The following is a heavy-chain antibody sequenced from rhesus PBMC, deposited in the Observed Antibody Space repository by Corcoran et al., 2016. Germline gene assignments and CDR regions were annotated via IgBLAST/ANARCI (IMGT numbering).Heavy chain of an antibody. D-gene: IGHD1-44*01. J-gene: IGHJ4*01. V-gene: IGHV4S2*01. CDR3: ARGDRIVGCDY. Sequence: QVQLQESGPGLVKPSETLPLTCAVSGASISTHSSNWIRQAPGKGLEWIGRIYNGGGSTDYNPSLKSRVTFSIDTSKNQFSLKLTSVTAADTAVYYCARGDRIVGCDYWGQGVLVTVSS. CDR2: IYNGGGST. CDR1: GASISTHS.